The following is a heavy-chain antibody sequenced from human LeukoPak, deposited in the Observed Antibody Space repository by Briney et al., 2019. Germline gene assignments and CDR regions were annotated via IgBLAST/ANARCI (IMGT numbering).Heavy chain of an antibody. CDR1: GFTFSDYY. CDR3: AQARGSGSYPFGY. J-gene: IGHJ4*02. Sequence: GGSLRLSGAASGFTFSDYYMSWIRQAPGKGLEWVSYISSSSSYTNYADSVKGRFTISRDNAKNSLYLQMNSLRAEDTAVYYCAQARGSGSYPFGYWGQGTLVTVSS. V-gene: IGHV3-11*06. CDR2: ISSSSSYT. D-gene: IGHD3-10*01.